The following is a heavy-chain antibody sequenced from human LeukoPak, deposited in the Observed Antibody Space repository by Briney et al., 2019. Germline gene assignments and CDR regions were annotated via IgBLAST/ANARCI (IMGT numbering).Heavy chain of an antibody. Sequence: RPGGSLRLSCAASGFTLSSYWMSWVRQAPGKGLEWVSYISSSGSTIYYADSVKGRFTISRDNAKNSLYLQMNSLRAEDTAVYYCARDDSVAGTGLDYWGQGTLVTVSS. CDR2: ISSSGSTI. CDR1: GFTLSSYW. V-gene: IGHV3-48*04. D-gene: IGHD6-19*01. J-gene: IGHJ4*02. CDR3: ARDDSVAGTGLDY.